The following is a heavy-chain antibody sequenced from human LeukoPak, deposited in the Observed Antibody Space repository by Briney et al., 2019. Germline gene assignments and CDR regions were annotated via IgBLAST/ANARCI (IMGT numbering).Heavy chain of an antibody. D-gene: IGHD1-26*01. CDR2: IKQDGSEI. CDR1: GFTFSSYW. Sequence: PGGSLRLSCAASGFTFSSYWMSWVRQAPGRGLEWVANIKQDGSEIYYVDSVKGRFTISRDNAKNSLYLQMNSLRAEDTAVYYCARDKTVGATILDYWGQGTLVTVSS. V-gene: IGHV3-7*05. J-gene: IGHJ4*02. CDR3: ARDKTVGATILDY.